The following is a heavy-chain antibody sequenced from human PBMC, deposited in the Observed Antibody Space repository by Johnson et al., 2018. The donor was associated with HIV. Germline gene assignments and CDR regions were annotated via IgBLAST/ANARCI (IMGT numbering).Heavy chain of an antibody. CDR1: NFTFKDYY. V-gene: IGHV3-30*02. Sequence: QVQLVESGGGVVQPGGSLRLSCAASNFTFKDYYMNWIRQAPGKGLEWVAFIRYDGSNKYYADSVKGRFTISRDNAKNSLYLQMNSLRAEDTAVYYCAKLRWAWGAAFDVWGQGTMVTVSS. CDR2: IRYDGSNK. CDR3: AKLRWAWGAAFDV. D-gene: IGHD3-16*01. J-gene: IGHJ3*01.